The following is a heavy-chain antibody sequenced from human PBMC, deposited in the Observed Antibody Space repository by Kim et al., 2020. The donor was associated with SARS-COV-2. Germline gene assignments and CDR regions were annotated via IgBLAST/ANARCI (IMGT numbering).Heavy chain of an antibody. D-gene: IGHD3-10*01. V-gene: IGHV1-69*04. CDR3: ATMTYYYGSGSYRPFDI. Sequence: SVKVSCKASGGTFSSYAISWVRQAPGQGLEWMGRIIPILGIANYAQKFQGRVTITADKSTSTAYMELSSLRSEDTAVYYCATMTYYYGSGSYRPFDIWGQGTMVTVSS. J-gene: IGHJ3*02. CDR2: IIPILGIA. CDR1: GGTFSSYA.